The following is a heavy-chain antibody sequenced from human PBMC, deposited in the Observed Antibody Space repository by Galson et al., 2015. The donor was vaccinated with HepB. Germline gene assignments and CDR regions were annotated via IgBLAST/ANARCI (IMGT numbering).Heavy chain of an antibody. CDR2: ISYDGSNK. V-gene: IGHV3-30*03. CDR1: GFTFSSYG. CDR3: ARDGLGRYYFDY. Sequence: SLRLSCAASGFTFSSYGMHWVRQAPGKGLEWVAVISYDGSNKYYADSVKGRFTISRDNSKNTLYLQMNSLRAEDTAVYYCARDGLGRYYFDYWGQGTLVTVSS. J-gene: IGHJ4*02. D-gene: IGHD3-10*01.